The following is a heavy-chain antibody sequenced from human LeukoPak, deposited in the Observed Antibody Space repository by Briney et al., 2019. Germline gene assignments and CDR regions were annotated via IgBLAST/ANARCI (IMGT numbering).Heavy chain of an antibody. CDR1: GFTFSSYA. CDR3: ARDLTIAAKGGY. J-gene: IGHJ4*02. CDR2: ISYDGSNK. Sequence: GRSLRLSCAASGFTFSSYAMHWVRQAPGKGLEWVAVISYDGSNKYYADSVKGRFTISRDNSKNTLYLQMNSLRAEDTAVYYCARDLTIAAKGGYWGQGTLVTVPS. D-gene: IGHD6-13*01. V-gene: IGHV3-30-3*01.